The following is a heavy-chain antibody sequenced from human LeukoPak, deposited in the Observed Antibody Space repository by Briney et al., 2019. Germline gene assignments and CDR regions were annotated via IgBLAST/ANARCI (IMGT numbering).Heavy chain of an antibody. Sequence: SGPLSLTCAVSGYSISSGYYWGWIRQPPRKGLEGTGSIYHSGSTYYNPSLKSRLTISVDTSKNQFSLKLSSVTAADTAVYYCARVYYGSGSSDYWGQGTLVTVSS. D-gene: IGHD3-10*01. CDR3: ARVYYGSGSSDY. J-gene: IGHJ4*02. CDR2: IYHSGST. CDR1: GYSISSGYY. V-gene: IGHV4-38-2*01.